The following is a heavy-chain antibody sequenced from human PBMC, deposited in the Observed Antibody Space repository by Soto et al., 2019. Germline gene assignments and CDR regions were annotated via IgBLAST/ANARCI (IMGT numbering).Heavy chain of an antibody. CDR3: AKEADTSGYYPDY. D-gene: IGHD3-22*01. V-gene: IGHV3-23*01. Sequence: GGSLRLSCAASGFTFSSYAMSWVRQAPGKGLEWVSVISGSGGSTHYADSVKGRSTISRDNSKNTLHLQVNSLRGEDTAVYYCAKEADTSGYYPDYWGQGTQVTVSS. CDR1: GFTFSSYA. CDR2: ISGSGGST. J-gene: IGHJ4*02.